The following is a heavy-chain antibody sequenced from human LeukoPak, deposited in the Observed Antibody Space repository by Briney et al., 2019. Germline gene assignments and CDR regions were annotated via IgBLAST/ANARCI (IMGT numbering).Heavy chain of an antibody. D-gene: IGHD3-22*01. CDR1: GYTFTSYD. J-gene: IGHJ6*03. CDR3: ARGGIDSSGYLSWGYYYYYYMDV. CDR2: MNPNSGNT. V-gene: IGHV1-8*01. Sequence: GASVKVSCKASGYTFTSYDINWVRQATGQGLEWMGWMNPNSGNTGYAQKFQGRVTMTRNTSISTAYMELSSLRSEDTAVYYCARGGIDSSGYLSWGYYYYYYMDVWGKGTTVTISS.